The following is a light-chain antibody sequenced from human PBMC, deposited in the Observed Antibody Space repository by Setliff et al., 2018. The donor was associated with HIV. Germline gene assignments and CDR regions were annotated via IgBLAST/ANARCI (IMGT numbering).Light chain of an antibody. J-gene: IGLJ2*01. V-gene: IGLV2-11*01. Sequence: QSVLTQPRSVSGSPGQSVTFSCTGSSSDVGAYNFVSWYQQLPGKAPKLIIYDVYRRPSGVPDRFSGSKSGDTASLTISGLRSEDEADYHCSSYTTTSTVVFGGGTKVTVL. CDR1: SSDVGAYNF. CDR3: SSYTTTSTVV. CDR2: DVY.